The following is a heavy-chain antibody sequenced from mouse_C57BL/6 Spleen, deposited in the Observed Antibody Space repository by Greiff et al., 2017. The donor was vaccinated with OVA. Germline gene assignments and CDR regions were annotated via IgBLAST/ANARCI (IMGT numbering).Heavy chain of an antibody. V-gene: IGHV5-6*01. Sequence: EVKLMESGGDLVKPGGSLKLSCAASGFTFSSYGMSWVRQTPDKRLEWVATISSGGSYTYYPDSVKGRFTISRDNAKNTLYLQMSSLKSEDTAMYYCARHEDSSYVHWYFDVWGTGTTVTVSS. CDR2: ISSGGSYT. CDR1: GFTFSSYG. D-gene: IGHD1-1*01. CDR3: ARHEDSSYVHWYFDV. J-gene: IGHJ1*03.